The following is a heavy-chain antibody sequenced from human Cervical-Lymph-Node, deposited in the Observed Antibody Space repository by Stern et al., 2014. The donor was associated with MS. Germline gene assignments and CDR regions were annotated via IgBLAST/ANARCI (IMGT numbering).Heavy chain of an antibody. V-gene: IGHV1-46*01. CDR1: GYTFTSHY. CDR3: ARGFVSTANWFDH. Sequence: DQLVESGAEVKKPGASVTVSCKASGYTFTSHYIHWVRQAPGQGLEWMGICNPSSDSTSSAPLSQGRLTMTWDTSTSTVNMHLSSLTSEDTAVYYCARGFVSTANWFDHWGQGTLVTVSS. D-gene: IGHD3-10*01. J-gene: IGHJ5*02. CDR2: CNPSSDST.